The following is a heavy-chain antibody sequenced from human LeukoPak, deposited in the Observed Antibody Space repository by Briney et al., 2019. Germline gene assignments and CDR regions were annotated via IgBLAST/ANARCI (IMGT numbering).Heavy chain of an antibody. D-gene: IGHD3-22*01. CDR1: GITLSNYA. V-gene: IGHV3-23*01. Sequence: GGSLRLSCVVSGITLSNYAMSWVRQAPGQGLEWVSGISGSAGGTNYADSVKGRFTISRDNSKSTLFLQMNSLRADDTAVYHCVKDRETYYDPGGYYCIWLDPWGLGTLVTVSS. CDR3: VKDRETYYDPGGYYCIWLDP. CDR2: ISGSAGGT. J-gene: IGHJ5*02.